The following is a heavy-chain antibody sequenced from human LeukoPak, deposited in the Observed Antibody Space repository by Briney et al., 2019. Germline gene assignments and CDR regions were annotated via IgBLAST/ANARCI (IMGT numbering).Heavy chain of an antibody. J-gene: IGHJ6*02. CDR2: SSYSGST. Sequence: PSETLSLTCTVSGGSISSGSYYWGWIRQPPGKGMEWIGSSSYSGSTYYNPSLKSRVTISVDTSKNQFSLKLSSVTAADTAVYYCARVLWFGELLLDYYYYGMDVWGQGTTVTVSS. D-gene: IGHD3-10*01. V-gene: IGHV4-39*07. CDR1: GGSISSGSYY. CDR3: ARVLWFGELLLDYYYYGMDV.